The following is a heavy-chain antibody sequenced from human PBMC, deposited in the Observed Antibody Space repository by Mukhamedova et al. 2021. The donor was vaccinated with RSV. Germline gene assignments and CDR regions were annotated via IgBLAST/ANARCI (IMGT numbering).Heavy chain of an antibody. J-gene: IGHJ2*01. CDR2: HGGST. Sequence: HGGSTNYNPSLKSRVTISVDTSKNQFSLKLSSVTAADTAVYYCRGLTTVVTFMYFDLWGRGTLVTVSS. CDR3: RGLTTVVTFMYFDL. D-gene: IGHD4-23*01. V-gene: IGHV4-34*01.